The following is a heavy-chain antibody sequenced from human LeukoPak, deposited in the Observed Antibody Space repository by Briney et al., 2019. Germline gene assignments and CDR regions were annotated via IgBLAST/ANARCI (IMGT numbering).Heavy chain of an antibody. CDR2: IYTSGST. D-gene: IGHD5-18*01. Sequence: SETLSLTCTVSGGSISTYYYNWIRPPAGKGLEWLGRIYTSGSTNYNPSLKCRVTMSVDTSKNPLSLKLSPVTAADAGVYYCARVRGGYSYGYGEHWGQGTLVTVSS. J-gene: IGHJ4*02. CDR1: GGSISTYY. V-gene: IGHV4-4*07. CDR3: ARVRGGYSYGYGEH.